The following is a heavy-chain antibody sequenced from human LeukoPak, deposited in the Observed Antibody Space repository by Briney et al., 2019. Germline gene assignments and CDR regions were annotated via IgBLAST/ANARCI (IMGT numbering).Heavy chain of an antibody. D-gene: IGHD3-10*01. CDR2: TNPKSGGT. Sequence: SVKVSCKASGYSFTGHYMHWVRQAPGQGLEWMGWTNPKSGGTNYAQKFQGRVTMTRDTSISTAYMDMSSLRSDDTAVYYCARNLWFGESSDAFHMWGQGTMVTVSS. V-gene: IGHV1-2*02. J-gene: IGHJ3*02. CDR1: GYSFTGHY. CDR3: ARNLWFGESSDAFHM.